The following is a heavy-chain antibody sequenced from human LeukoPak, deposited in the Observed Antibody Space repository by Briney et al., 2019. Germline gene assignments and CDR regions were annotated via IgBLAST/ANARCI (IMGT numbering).Heavy chain of an antibody. CDR2: MNPNSGNA. V-gene: IGHV1-8*01. J-gene: IGHJ4*02. Sequence: GASVKVSCKASGYTFNNHDINWVRQATGQGLQWVGRMNPNSGNAAYAQNLQGRVTMTWDSSTNTAYLEVAALRFDDTAVYYCAKSSGDYFFDYWGQGTLVTVSS. CDR1: GYTFNNHD. CDR3: AKSSGDYFFDY. D-gene: IGHD3-10*01.